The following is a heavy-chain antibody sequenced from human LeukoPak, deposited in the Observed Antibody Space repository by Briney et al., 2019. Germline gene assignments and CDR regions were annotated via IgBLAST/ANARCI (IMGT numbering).Heavy chain of an antibody. D-gene: IGHD6-13*01. CDR2: IWYDGSNK. CDR3: ARDQRVAYSSSWYGGAFDI. J-gene: IGHJ3*02. Sequence: GGPLRLSCAASGFTSSSYGMHWVRQAPGKGLEWVAVIWYDGSNKYYADSVKGRFTISRDNSKNTLYLQMNSLRAEDTAVYYCARDQRVAYSSSWYGGAFDIWGQGTMVTVSS. V-gene: IGHV3-33*01. CDR1: GFTSSSYG.